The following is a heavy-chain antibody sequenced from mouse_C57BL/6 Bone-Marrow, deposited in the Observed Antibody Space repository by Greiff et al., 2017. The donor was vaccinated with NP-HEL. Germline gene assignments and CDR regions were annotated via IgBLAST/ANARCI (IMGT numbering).Heavy chain of an antibody. D-gene: IGHD1-1*01. CDR1: GYTFTDYY. CDR2: INPNNGGT. V-gene: IGHV1-22*01. J-gene: IGHJ2*01. CDR3: AKGYCSISVGY. Sequence: VQLQQSGPELVKPGASVKMSCKASGYTFTDYYMHWVKQSHGQSLEWIGNINPNNGGTSYNQKFKGKATLTVNKASSTAYMERRSLTSEDSAVYYGAKGYCSISVGYRGQGATLTVST.